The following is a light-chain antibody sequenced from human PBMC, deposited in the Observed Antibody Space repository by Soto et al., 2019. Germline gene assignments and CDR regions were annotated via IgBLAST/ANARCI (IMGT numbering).Light chain of an antibody. CDR1: QSVLYSSNNKNY. J-gene: IGKJ1*01. Sequence: DIVMTQSPDSLAVSLGERATINCKSSQSVLYSSNNKNYLAWYQQKPGQPPKLLIYWASTRESGVPDRCSGSGSGTDFTLTISSLQAEDVAVYYCQQYYSPPWTFGQGTKVEIK. V-gene: IGKV4-1*01. CDR3: QQYYSPPWT. CDR2: WAS.